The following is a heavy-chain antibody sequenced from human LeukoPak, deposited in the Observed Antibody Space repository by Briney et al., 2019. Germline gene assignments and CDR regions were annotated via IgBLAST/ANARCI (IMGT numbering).Heavy chain of an antibody. CDR2: IYTDGST. V-gene: IGHV4-4*07. CDR1: GGSISSYY. Sequence: SETLSLTCTVSGGSISSYYWTWIRQPAGKGLEWIGRIYTDGSTNFNPSLKSRVTMSVDTSKNQFSLKLNSVTAADTAVYYCARDGEGYYYGMDVWGQGTTVTVSS. J-gene: IGHJ6*02. D-gene: IGHD3-3*01. CDR3: ARDGEGYYYGMDV.